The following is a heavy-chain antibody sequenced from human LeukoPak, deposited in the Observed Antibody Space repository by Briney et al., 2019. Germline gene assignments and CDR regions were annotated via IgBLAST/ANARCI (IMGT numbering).Heavy chain of an antibody. CDR3: SIASRKWLADPNPDSDY. Sequence: GGALRLSCAASGFPFSSYSMTSVRWTPGKGLEWVSSISSSSSYISYAASVKGLFTISRDNAKNSPYPQMTSLRAADTAVYYCSIASRKWLADPNPDSDYWGQGTLVTVSS. V-gene: IGHV3-21*01. CDR1: GFPFSSYS. CDR2: ISSSSSYI. D-gene: IGHD6-19*01. J-gene: IGHJ4*02.